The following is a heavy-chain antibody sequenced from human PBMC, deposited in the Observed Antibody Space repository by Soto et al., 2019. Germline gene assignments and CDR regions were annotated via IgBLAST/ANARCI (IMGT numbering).Heavy chain of an antibody. CDR3: ARGDVVVPVPLPNYYYYYGMDV. D-gene: IGHD2-2*01. J-gene: IGHJ6*02. CDR1: GGSISSGDYY. V-gene: IGHV4-30-4*01. CDR2: IYYSGST. Sequence: QVQLQESGPGLVKPSQTLSLTCTVSGGSISSGDYYWSWIRQPPGKGLEWIGYIYYSGSTYYNPSLKSRVTISVDTSKNQFSLKLSSVTAADTAVYYCARGDVVVPVPLPNYYYYYGMDVWGQGTTVTVSS.